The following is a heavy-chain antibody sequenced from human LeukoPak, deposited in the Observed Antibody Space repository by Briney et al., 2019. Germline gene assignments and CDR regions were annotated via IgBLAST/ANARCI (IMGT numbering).Heavy chain of an antibody. CDR2: ISSSSSYI. D-gene: IGHD2-2*01. J-gene: IGHJ3*02. CDR1: GFTFSSYS. Sequence: GGSLRLSCAASGFTFSSYSMNWVRKAPGKGLEWVSSISSSSSYIYYADSVKGRFTISRDNAKNSLYLQMNSLRAEDTAVYYCAREVEGAFDIWGQGTMVTVSS. V-gene: IGHV3-21*01. CDR3: AREVEGAFDI.